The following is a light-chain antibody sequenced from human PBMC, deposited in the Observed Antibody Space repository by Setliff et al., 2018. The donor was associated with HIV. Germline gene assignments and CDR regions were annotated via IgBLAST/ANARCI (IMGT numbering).Light chain of an antibody. CDR2: EVT. Sequence: QSALTQPASVSGSPGQSITISCTGTRGDVGGYNYVSWYQQHPGRVPKLMIYEVTHRPSGVSNRFSGSKSGNTASRTISGLQAEDEADYYCSSYTSRATLVFGGGTK. CDR3: SSYTSRATLV. CDR1: RGDVGGYNY. J-gene: IGLJ2*01. V-gene: IGLV2-14*03.